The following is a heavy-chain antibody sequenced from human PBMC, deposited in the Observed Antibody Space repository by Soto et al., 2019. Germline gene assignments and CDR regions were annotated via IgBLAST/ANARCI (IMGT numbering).Heavy chain of an antibody. D-gene: IGHD6-13*01. V-gene: IGHV4-34*12. Sequence: SETLSLTCTVSGGSFSGYYWGWIRLPPGKGLEWIGETIHAGNTTYNPSLKSRVTISLDTPKNQVSLQLDSVTPDDTAVYYCARLIGNSWLDYWGQGTLVTVSS. CDR3: ARLIGNSWLDY. J-gene: IGHJ4*02. CDR2: TIHAGNT. CDR1: GGSFSGYY.